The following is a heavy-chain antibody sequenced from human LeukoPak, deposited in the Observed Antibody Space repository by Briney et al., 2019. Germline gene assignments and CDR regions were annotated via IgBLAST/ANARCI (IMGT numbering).Heavy chain of an antibody. Sequence: PSETLSLTCAVYGGSFSGYYWSWIRQPPGKGLEWIGEINHSGSTNYNPSLKSRVTMSVDTSKNQFSLKLSSVTAADTAVYYCARGRWSGNSKWHFQHWGQGTLVTVSS. V-gene: IGHV4-34*01. J-gene: IGHJ1*01. CDR1: GGSFSGYY. CDR2: INHSGST. CDR3: ARGRWSGNSKWHFQH. D-gene: IGHD4-23*01.